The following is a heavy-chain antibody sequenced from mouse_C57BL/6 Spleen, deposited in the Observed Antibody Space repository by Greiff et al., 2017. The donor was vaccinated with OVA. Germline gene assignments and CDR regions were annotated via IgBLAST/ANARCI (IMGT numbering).Heavy chain of an antibody. J-gene: IGHJ2*01. CDR1: GFTFSDYG. V-gene: IGHV5-17*01. CDR2: ISSGSSTI. CDR3: ARPKTAQATYYFDY. D-gene: IGHD3-2*02. Sequence: EVNLVESGGGLVKPGGSLKLSCAASGFTFSDYGMHWVRQAPEKGLEWVAYISSGSSTIYYADTVKGRFTISRDNAKNTLFLQMTSLRSEDTAMYYCARPKTAQATYYFDYWGQGTTLTVSS.